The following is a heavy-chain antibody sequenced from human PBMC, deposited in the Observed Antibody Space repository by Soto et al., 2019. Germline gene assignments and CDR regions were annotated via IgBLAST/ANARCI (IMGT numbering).Heavy chain of an antibody. CDR2: ISYDGSNN. J-gene: IGHJ4*02. CDR3: AKMEGSSGYYYGDY. Sequence: QVQLVESGGGVVQPGRSLRLSCAASGFTFSSYDMHWVRQAPGKGLEWVAVISYDGSNNYCADSVKGRFTISRDNSRNTLYLQMNSLRAEDTAVYYCAKMEGSSGYYYGDYWGQGTLVTVSS. CDR1: GFTFSSYD. V-gene: IGHV3-30*18. D-gene: IGHD3-22*01.